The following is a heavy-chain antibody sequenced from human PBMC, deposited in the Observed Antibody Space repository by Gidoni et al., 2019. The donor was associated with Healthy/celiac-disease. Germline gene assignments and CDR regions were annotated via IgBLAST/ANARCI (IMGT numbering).Heavy chain of an antibody. J-gene: IGHJ4*02. CDR1: GSTFAAYA. V-gene: IGHV3-9*01. CDR3: AKEGGRYYDSSGYYYVHPSFDY. CDR2: ISWNSGSI. Sequence: EVQLVESGGGLVQPGRSLRLFCAASGSTFAAYAMHWVRQAPGKGLEWVSGISWNSGSIGYADSVKGRFTISRDNAKNSLYLQMNSLRAEDTALYYCAKEGGRYYDSSGYYYVHPSFDYWGQGTLVTVSS. D-gene: IGHD3-22*01.